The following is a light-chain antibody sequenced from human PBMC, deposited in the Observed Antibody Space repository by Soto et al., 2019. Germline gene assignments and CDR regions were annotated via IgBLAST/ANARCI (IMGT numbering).Light chain of an antibody. J-gene: IGKJ5*01. CDR3: LQYGSSPHT. CDR1: QSVSSNY. V-gene: IGKV3-20*01. CDR2: GAS. Sequence: EIVLTQSPGTLSLSPGERASLSCRASQSVSSNYLAWFQQKPGQAPRLLISGASNRASDIPDRFSGSGSWTDFTLTIIRLEPEDFAVYYCLQYGSSPHTFGQGTRLEIK.